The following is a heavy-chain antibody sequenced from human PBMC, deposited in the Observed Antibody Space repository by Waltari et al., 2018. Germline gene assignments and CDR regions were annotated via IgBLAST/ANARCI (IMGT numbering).Heavy chain of an antibody. CDR3: ARSSSGYYGVDGMDV. CDR2: ITRQATT. Sequence: EVQFLESGGDLVQPGGSLRLSCAASGFSIGISAMSWVLQAPGKGPEWVASITRQATTYYAGSVRGRFAISRDESDNKLYLQMSGLRAEDTAMYYCARSSSGYYGVDGMDVWGQGTTVTVSS. D-gene: IGHD3-22*01. CDR1: GFSIGISA. V-gene: IGHV3-23*01. J-gene: IGHJ6*02.